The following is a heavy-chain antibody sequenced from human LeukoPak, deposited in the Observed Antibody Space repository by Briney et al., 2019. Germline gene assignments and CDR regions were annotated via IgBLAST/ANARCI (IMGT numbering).Heavy chain of an antibody. CDR2: FDPEDGET. CDR3: ALDYCSSTSCLYY. V-gene: IGHV1-24*01. J-gene: IGHJ4*02. D-gene: IGHD2-2*01. CDR1: GYTLTELS. Sequence: ASVKVSCKVSGYTLTELSMHLVRQAPGKGLEWMGGFDPEDGETIYAQKFQGRVTMTRDMSTSTVYMELSSLRSEDTAVYYCALDYCSSTSCLYYWGQGTLVTVSS.